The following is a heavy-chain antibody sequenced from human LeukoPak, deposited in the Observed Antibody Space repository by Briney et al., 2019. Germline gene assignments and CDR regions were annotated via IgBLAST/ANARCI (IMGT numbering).Heavy chain of an antibody. CDR1: GGSFSGYY. CDR2: INHSGST. Sequence: SETLSLTCAVYGGSFSGYYWSWIRQPPGKGLEWIGEINHSGSTNYNPSLKSRVTISVDTSKNQFSLKLSSVTAADTAVYYCANRGYCSGGSCYSKGVFDYWGQGTLVTVSS. D-gene: IGHD2-15*01. V-gene: IGHV4-34*01. CDR3: ANRGYCSGGSCYSKGVFDY. J-gene: IGHJ4*02.